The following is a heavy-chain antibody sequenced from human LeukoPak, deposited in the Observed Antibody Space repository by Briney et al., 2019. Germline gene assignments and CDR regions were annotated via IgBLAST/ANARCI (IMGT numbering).Heavy chain of an antibody. CDR3: ARYNDY. D-gene: IGHD1-1*01. J-gene: IGHJ4*02. V-gene: IGHV4-4*07. CDR2: ISTSGSS. Sequence: SETLSLTCTVSGASISSYYWSWIRQPAGKGLEWIGRISTSGSSNYNPSFKSRVTMSVDTAKNQFSLRLRSVTAADTAVYYCARYNDYWGQGTPVTVSS. CDR1: GASISSYY.